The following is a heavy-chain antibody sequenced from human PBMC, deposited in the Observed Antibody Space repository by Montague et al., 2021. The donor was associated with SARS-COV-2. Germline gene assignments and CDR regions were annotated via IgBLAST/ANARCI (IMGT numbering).Heavy chain of an antibody. Sequence: TLSLTCTVSGGSISAGYYWTWIRQIPGKGLEWIGYIYYSGSTYYNPSLKSRVIMSIDTSKHQFSLKVSSVTAADTATYFCASAIAVADTHYYYYGMDVWGQGTTVTVCS. CDR2: IYYSGST. CDR3: ASAIAVADTHYYYYGMDV. V-gene: IGHV4-31*03. CDR1: GGSISAGYY. D-gene: IGHD6-19*01. J-gene: IGHJ6*02.